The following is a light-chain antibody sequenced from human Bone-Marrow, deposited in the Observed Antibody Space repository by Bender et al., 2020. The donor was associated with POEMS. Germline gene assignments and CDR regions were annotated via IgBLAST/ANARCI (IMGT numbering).Light chain of an antibody. CDR3: ASYTSTFVTYV. J-gene: IGLJ1*01. CDR2: DVT. CDR1: TVAHYNF. V-gene: IGLV2-14*03. Sequence: QSALAQPASVSGSPGQSITISCSGTTVAHYNFVSWYQQYPAKAPTLLIFDVTNRPSGISNRFSGSKSGDTASLTISGLRAEDEADYYCASYTSTFVTYVFGTGTKVSVL.